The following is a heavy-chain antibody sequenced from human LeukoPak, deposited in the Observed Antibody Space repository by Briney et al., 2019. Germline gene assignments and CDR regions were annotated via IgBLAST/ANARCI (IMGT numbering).Heavy chain of an antibody. CDR2: IIPIFGTA. V-gene: IGHV1-69*06. CDR1: GYTFTSYY. Sequence: ASVKVSCKASGYTFTSYYMHWVRQAPGQGLEWMGGIIPIFGTANYAQKFQGRVTITADKSTSTAYMELSSLRSEDTAVYYCAREKRHSSSSFDYWGQGTLVTVSS. D-gene: IGHD6-6*01. J-gene: IGHJ4*02. CDR3: AREKRHSSSSFDY.